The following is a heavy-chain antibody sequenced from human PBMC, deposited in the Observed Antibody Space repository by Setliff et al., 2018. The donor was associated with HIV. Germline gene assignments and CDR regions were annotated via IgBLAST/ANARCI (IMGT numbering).Heavy chain of an antibody. Sequence: SETLSLTCSVSGASVSSSSYYWSWIRQPAGKGLEWIGHIYTSGSTNYNPSLKSRVTISVDTSKNQFSLKLSSVTAADTAVYYCARERSALLWKNWFDPWGQGTLVTVSS. CDR2: IYTSGST. D-gene: IGHD3-10*01. CDR3: ARERSALLWKNWFDP. V-gene: IGHV4-61*09. CDR1: GASVSSSSYY. J-gene: IGHJ5*02.